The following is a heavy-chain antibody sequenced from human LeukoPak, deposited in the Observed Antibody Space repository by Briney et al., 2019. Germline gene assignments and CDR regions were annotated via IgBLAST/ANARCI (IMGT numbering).Heavy chain of an antibody. Sequence: GASVNVSCKASGYTFTGYYMHWVRQAPGQGLEWMGWINPNSGGTNYAQKFQGWVTMTRDTSISTAYMELSRLRSDDTAVYYCARGNYDILTGYYDYWGQGTLVTVSS. CDR3: ARGNYDILTGYYDY. CDR1: GYTFTGYY. V-gene: IGHV1-2*04. J-gene: IGHJ4*02. D-gene: IGHD3-9*01. CDR2: INPNSGGT.